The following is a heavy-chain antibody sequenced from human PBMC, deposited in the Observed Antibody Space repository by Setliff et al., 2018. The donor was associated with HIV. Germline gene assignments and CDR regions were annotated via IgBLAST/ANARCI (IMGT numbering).Heavy chain of an antibody. CDR1: GYTFIHYD. J-gene: IGHJ3*02. V-gene: IGHV1-3*04. Sequence: GASVKVSCKTSGYTFIHYDIHWVRQAPGERLEWLGWINTDTGNTKYSQKFQDRLTFTRDTSALTADMELSGLRSEDTAVYFCARGMNAVRYFDWLDAFDIWGQGTMVTVSS. CDR3: ARGMNAVRYFDWLDAFDI. CDR2: INTDTGNT. D-gene: IGHD3-9*01.